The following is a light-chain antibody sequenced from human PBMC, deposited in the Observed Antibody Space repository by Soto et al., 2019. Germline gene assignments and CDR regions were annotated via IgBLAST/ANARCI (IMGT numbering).Light chain of an antibody. V-gene: IGKV1-5*01. CDR1: QTISSW. CDR3: QQYTWT. Sequence: IHMTQAPSTLSASVGDRVTITCRASQTISSWLAWYQQKPMKAPELLIYDASTLESGVPSRFSGSGSGTEFTLTISSLQPDDFATYSCQQYTWTFGQGTKVEIK. J-gene: IGKJ1*01. CDR2: DAS.